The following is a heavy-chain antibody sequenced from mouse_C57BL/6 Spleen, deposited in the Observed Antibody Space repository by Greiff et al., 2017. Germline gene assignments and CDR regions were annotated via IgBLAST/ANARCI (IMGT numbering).Heavy chain of an antibody. Sequence: VQLQQSGAELVKPGASVKLSCKASGYTFTEYTIHWVKQRSGQGLEWIGWVYPGSGSIKYNEKFKDKATLTADKSSSTVYMELSRLTSEDSAVYFCARHGKALDGYYDYYAMDYWGQGTSVTVSS. CDR2: VYPGSGSI. D-gene: IGHD2-3*01. J-gene: IGHJ4*01. CDR3: ARHGKALDGYYDYYAMDY. V-gene: IGHV1-62-2*01. CDR1: GYTFTEYT.